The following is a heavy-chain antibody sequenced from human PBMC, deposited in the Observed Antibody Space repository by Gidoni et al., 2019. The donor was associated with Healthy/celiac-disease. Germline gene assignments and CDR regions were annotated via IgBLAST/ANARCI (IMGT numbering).Heavy chain of an antibody. V-gene: IGHV3-7*03. CDR3: ASDPHPITMIVVAKCVGWFDP. CDR1: GCTFSSDW. J-gene: IGHJ5*02. D-gene: IGHD3-22*01. Sequence: EVQLVESGGGVVQPGGSLRRSGAASGCTFSSDWMRWVRPAPGQGLDWVSTIKQDGSYKYFVYSVKGRFPISRDNAKNSLSLHMNSLRAEDTAVYYCASDPHPITMIVVAKCVGWFDPWVQGTLVTVSS. CDR2: IKQDGSYK.